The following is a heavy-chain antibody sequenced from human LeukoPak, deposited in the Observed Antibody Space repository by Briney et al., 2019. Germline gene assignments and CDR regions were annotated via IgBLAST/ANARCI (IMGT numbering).Heavy chain of an antibody. J-gene: IGHJ4*02. V-gene: IGHV3-23*01. D-gene: IGHD6-19*01. Sequence: PGGSLRLSCAASGFTFSSYAMSWVRQAPGKGLEWASAISGSGGSTYYADSVKGRFTISRDNSKNTLYLQMNSLRAEDTAVYYCARDKAVAQAIFDYWGQGTLVTVSS. CDR3: ARDKAVAQAIFDY. CDR2: ISGSGGST. CDR1: GFTFSSYA.